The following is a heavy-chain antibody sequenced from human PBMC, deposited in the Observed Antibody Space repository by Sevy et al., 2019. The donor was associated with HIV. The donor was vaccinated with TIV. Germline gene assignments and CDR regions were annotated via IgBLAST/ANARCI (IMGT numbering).Heavy chain of an antibody. CDR1: GFTFSNYA. D-gene: IGHD6-13*01. J-gene: IGHJ6*02. Sequence: GESLKISCAASGFTFSNYAMTWVRQAPGKGLEAVSSISTSGGNTYYVDSVKGRFTISRDNSKNTQSLQMTRLRAEDTAVYYCAKIYEQHLASYYYGMDVWGQGTTVTVSS. CDR2: ISTSGGNT. CDR3: AKIYEQHLASYYYGMDV. V-gene: IGHV3-23*01.